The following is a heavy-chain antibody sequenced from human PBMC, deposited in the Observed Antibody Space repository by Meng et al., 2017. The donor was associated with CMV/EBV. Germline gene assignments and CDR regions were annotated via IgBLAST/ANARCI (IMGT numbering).Heavy chain of an antibody. D-gene: IGHD3-10*01. Sequence: GESLKISCAASGFTFSSYAMSWVRQAPGKGLEWVSAISGSGGSTYYADSEKGRFTISRDNSKNTLYLQMNSLRAEDTAVYYCAKDFPKGRADYGSGLYYYYGMDVWGQGTTVTVSS. J-gene: IGHJ6*02. V-gene: IGHV3-23*01. CDR1: GFTFSSYA. CDR3: AKDFPKGRADYGSGLYYYYGMDV. CDR2: ISGSGGST.